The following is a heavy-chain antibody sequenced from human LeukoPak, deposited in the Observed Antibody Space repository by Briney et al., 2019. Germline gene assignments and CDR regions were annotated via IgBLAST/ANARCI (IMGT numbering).Heavy chain of an antibody. CDR1: GFTFSSYG. D-gene: IGHD2-2*01. CDR2: IYSGGST. CDR3: ARAPHCSSTSCYPPLFDY. V-gene: IGHV3-53*01. Sequence: PGRSLRLSCAASGFTFSSYGMHWVRQAPGKGLEWVSVIYSGGSTYHADSVKGRFTISRDNSKNTLYLQMNSLRAEDTAVYYCARAPHCSSTSCYPPLFDYWGQGTLVTVSS. J-gene: IGHJ4*02.